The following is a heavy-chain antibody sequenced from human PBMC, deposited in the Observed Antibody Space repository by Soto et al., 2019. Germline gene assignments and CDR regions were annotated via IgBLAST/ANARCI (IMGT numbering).Heavy chain of an antibody. J-gene: IGHJ6*02. CDR3: ARDFRYCSSTSCRPYYYYGMDV. CDR2: INPSGGST. Sequence: GASVKVSCKASGYTFTSYYMHWVRQAPGQGLEWMGIINPSGGSTSYAQKFQGRVTMTRDTSTSTVYMELSSLRSEDTAVYYCARDFRYCSSTSCRPYYYYGMDVWGQGTTVTV. V-gene: IGHV1-46*01. CDR1: GYTFTSYY. D-gene: IGHD2-2*01.